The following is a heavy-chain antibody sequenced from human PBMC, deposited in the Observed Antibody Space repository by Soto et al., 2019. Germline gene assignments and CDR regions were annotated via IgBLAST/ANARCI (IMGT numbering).Heavy chain of an antibody. V-gene: IGHV4-59*01. D-gene: IGHD1-20*01. J-gene: IGHJ4*02. Sequence: PSETLSLTCTVSVGSINSDYWSWIRQPPGKGLEWIGYISHSGSTNYSPSLKSRITISADTSRNQVSLKLTSVSAADTAVYYCARDYNYYFDPWGQGTLVTVSS. CDR1: VGSINSDY. CDR2: ISHSGST. CDR3: ARDYNYYFDP.